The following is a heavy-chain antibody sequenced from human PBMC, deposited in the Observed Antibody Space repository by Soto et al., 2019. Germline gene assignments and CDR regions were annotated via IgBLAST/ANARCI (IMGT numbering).Heavy chain of an antibody. Sequence: PGWSLRLSCAASGFTFSSYAMSWVRQAPGKGLEWVSAISGSGGSTYYADSVKGRFTISRDNSKNTLYLQMNSLRAEDTAVYYCAKDDSPIVVVPAAIDYWGQGTLVTVSS. CDR3: AKDDSPIVVVPAAIDY. CDR2: ISGSGGST. D-gene: IGHD2-2*01. CDR1: GFTFSSYA. V-gene: IGHV3-23*01. J-gene: IGHJ4*02.